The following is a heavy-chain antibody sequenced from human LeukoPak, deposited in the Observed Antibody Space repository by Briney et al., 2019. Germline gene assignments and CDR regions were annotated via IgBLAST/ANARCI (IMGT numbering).Heavy chain of an antibody. V-gene: IGHV1-18*01. CDR1: GYTFTSYG. Sequence: ASVKVSFKASGYTFTSYGISWVRQAPGQGLEWMGWISAYNGNTNYAQKLQGRVTMTTDTSTSTAYMELRSLRSDDTAVYYCARGNYYDSSGYYLLYWGQGTLVTVSS. J-gene: IGHJ4*02. CDR3: ARGNYYDSSGYYLLY. D-gene: IGHD3-22*01. CDR2: ISAYNGNT.